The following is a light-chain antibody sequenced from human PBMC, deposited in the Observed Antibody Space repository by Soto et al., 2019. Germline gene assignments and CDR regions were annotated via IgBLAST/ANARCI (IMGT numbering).Light chain of an antibody. V-gene: IGLV8-61*01. CDR3: VLYMGSGISV. J-gene: IGLJ2*01. CDR2: NTY. CDR1: SGSVSTSYY. Sequence: QAVVTQEPSFSVSPGGTVTLTCGLSSGSVSTSYYPSWYQQTPGQAPRTLIYNTYTRSSGVPDRFSASILEDKAALTITGAQADDESDYYCVLYMGSGISVFGGRTKVTV.